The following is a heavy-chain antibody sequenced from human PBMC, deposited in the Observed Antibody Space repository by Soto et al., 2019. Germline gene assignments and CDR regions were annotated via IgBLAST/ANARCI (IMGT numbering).Heavy chain of an antibody. CDR2: MNPNSGNT. CDR3: VRYGVAAAY. D-gene: IGHD2-8*01. J-gene: IGHJ4*02. CDR1: GYTFTSYN. Sequence: QVQLVQSGAEVKKPGASVKVSCKASGYTFTSYNINWVRQATGQGLEWLGWMNPNSGNTGYAQTFQDRITLARDTSITTAYMELSSLRSDDTAVYFCVRYGVAAAYWGQGPLVTVSS. V-gene: IGHV1-8*01.